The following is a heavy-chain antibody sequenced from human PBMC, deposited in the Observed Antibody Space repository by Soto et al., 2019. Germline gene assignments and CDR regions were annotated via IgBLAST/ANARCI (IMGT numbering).Heavy chain of an antibody. D-gene: IGHD1-20*01. J-gene: IGHJ3*02. CDR2: IYYSGST. V-gene: IGHV4-59*08. CDR3: ARRYGTAFDI. Sequence: SETLSLTCTVSGGSISSYYWSWIRQPPGKGLEWIGYIYYSGSTNYNPSLKSRVTISVDTSKNQFSLKLSSVTAADTAVYYCARRYGTAFDIWGQGTMVTVSS. CDR1: GGSISSYY.